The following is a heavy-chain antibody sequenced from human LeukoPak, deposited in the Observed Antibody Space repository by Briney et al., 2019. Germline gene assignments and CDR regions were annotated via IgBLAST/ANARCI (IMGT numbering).Heavy chain of an antibody. CDR1: GGSFSDYY. V-gene: IGHV4-34*01. D-gene: IGHD6-19*01. Sequence: PSETLSLTCAVYGGSFSDYYWSWIRQPPGKGLEWIGEINHSGSTNYNPSLKSRVTISVDTSKNQFSLKLSSVTAADTAVYYCASSGWYRGYWGQGTLVTVSS. J-gene: IGHJ4*02. CDR2: INHSGST. CDR3: ASSGWYRGY.